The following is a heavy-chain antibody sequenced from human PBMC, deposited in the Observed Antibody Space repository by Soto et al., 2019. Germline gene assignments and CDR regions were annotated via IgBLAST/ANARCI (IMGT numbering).Heavy chain of an antibody. Sequence: QLQLQESGPGLVKPSETLSLTCTVSGGSISSNYYYWGWIRQPPGKGLEWIGSIYYSGNTYFNLSLKSRVTISVDTSKNQFSLRLSSVTAADTAVYYCARRAYCGGDCYSFDYWGQGTLVTVSS. V-gene: IGHV4-39*01. CDR1: GGSISSNYYY. J-gene: IGHJ4*02. D-gene: IGHD2-21*02. CDR2: IYYSGNT. CDR3: ARRAYCGGDCYSFDY.